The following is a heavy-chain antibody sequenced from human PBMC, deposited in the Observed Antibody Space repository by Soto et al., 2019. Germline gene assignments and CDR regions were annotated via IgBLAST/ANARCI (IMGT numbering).Heavy chain of an antibody. CDR1: GGSIRSGGYS. Sequence: QLQLQESGSGLVKPSQTLSLTCAVSGGSIRSGGYSWSGIRQPPGKGLEWIGYIYHSGSTYYNTSLKRRVTRSVDRSKNQFSLKLSSVTAADTAVYYCASVPDYWGQGTLVTVSS. CDR2: IYHSGST. V-gene: IGHV4-30-2*01. J-gene: IGHJ4*02. CDR3: ASVPDY.